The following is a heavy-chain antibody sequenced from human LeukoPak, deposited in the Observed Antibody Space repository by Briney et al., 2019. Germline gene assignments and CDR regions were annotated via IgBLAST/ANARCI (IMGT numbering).Heavy chain of an antibody. J-gene: IGHJ6*02. CDR2: ISYDGSNK. D-gene: IGHD5-18*01. V-gene: IGHV3-30*18. Sequence: LPGGSLRLSCAASGFTFSSYGMHWVRQAPGKGLEWVAVISYDGSNKYYADSMKGRFTISRDNSKNTLYLQMNSLRAEDTAVYYCAKDGSPSSIWLYYYYGMDVWGQGTTVTVSS. CDR3: AKDGSPSSIWLYYYYGMDV. CDR1: GFTFSSYG.